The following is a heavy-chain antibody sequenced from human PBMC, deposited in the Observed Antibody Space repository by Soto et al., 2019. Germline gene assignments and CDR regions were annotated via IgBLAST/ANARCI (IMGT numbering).Heavy chain of an antibody. J-gene: IGHJ3*02. V-gene: IGHV4-34*01. D-gene: IGHD1-1*01. CDR1: GGLVGGGNDY. CDR2: MSHSGGT. Sequence: SETLSLTCAVYGGLVGGGNDYWSWIRQPPGKGLEWIGEMSHSGGTHFNPSLKSRVTISVDTSKNQFSLKMSSVTAADTALYYCARVERGTATTVVDAFDIWGPGTMVTVSS. CDR3: ARVERGTATTVVDAFDI.